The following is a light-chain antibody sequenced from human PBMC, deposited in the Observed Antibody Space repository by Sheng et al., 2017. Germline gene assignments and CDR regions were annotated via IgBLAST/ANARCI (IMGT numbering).Light chain of an antibody. J-gene: IGLJ2*01. CDR3: CSYAGRSTFV. CDR2: EGS. Sequence: QSALTQPASVSGSPGQSITISCTGTSSDVGNYNLVSWYQHHPGKAPKLLIYEGSKRPSGVSNRFSGSKSGNTASLTISGLQADDEANYHCCSYAGRSTFVFGGGTKLTVL. V-gene: IGLV2-23*03. CDR1: SSDVGNYNL.